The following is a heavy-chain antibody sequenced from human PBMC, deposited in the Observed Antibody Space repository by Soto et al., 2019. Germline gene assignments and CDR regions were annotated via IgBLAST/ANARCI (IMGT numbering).Heavy chain of an antibody. CDR3: AICGISSGWGFDY. J-gene: IGHJ4*02. CDR2: IYYSGST. V-gene: IGHV4-61*01. D-gene: IGHD6-19*01. Sequence: QVQLQESGPGLVKPSETLSLTCTVSGGSVSSGSYYWSWIRQPPGKGLEWIGYIYYSGSTNYNPSLKCRLTLSVDTSKNRFYLTLSSVTAAHPAVYYCAICGISSGWGFDYWGQGTLVTVSS. CDR1: GGSVSSGSYY.